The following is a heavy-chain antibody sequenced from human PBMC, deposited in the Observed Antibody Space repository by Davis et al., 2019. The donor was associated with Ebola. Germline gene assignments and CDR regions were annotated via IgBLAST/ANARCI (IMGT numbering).Heavy chain of an antibody. CDR3: TREEGGYCANGVCSEDYYGMDV. J-gene: IGHJ6*02. D-gene: IGHD2-8*01. V-gene: IGHV3-49*04. CDR2: IRSKAYRGTT. Sequence: GESLKISCTASGFTFGDSAISWVRQAPGKGLEWVGFIRSKAYRGTTEYAASVKARFSISRDDSKSIAYLQMNSLKTEDTAVYYCTREEGGYCANGVCSEDYYGMDVWGQGTTVTVSS. CDR1: GFTFGDSA.